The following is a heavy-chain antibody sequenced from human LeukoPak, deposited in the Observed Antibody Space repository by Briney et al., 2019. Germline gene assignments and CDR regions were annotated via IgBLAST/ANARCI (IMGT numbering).Heavy chain of an antibody. J-gene: IGHJ4*02. CDR3: ARDCDYVWGSYRLVPKYFDY. CDR2: IYHSGST. V-gene: IGHV4-30-2*01. D-gene: IGHD3-16*02. Sequence: SETLSLTCTVSGGSISSGGYYWSWIRQPPGKGLEWIGYIYHSGSTYYNPSLKSRVTISVDTSKNQFSLKLSSVTAADTAVYYCARDCDYVWGSYRLVPKYFDYWGQGTLVTVSS. CDR1: GGSISSGGYY.